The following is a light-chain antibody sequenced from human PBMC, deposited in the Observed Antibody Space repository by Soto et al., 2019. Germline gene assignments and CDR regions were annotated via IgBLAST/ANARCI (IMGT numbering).Light chain of an antibody. CDR2: DAY. Sequence: ELVCTQSTATMSLSPGERYTRSCVASQSVSSYLAWYQQKPGQAPRLLIYDAYNRATGITARFSGSGSGTDFILTISRLEPEDFAVYYCQQYDISPLTFGGGTKVDIK. CDR1: QSVSSY. J-gene: IGKJ4*01. V-gene: IGKV3-11*01. CDR3: QQYDISPLT.